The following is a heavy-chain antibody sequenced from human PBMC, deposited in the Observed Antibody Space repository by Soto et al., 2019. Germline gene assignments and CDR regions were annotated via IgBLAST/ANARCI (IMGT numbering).Heavy chain of an antibody. CDR1: GFTFSSYA. V-gene: IGHV3-23*01. CDR2: ISGSGGST. J-gene: IGHJ4*02. Sequence: EVQLLESGGGLVQPGGSLRLSCAASGFTFSSYAMSWVRQAPGKGLEWVSVISGSGGSTYYADSVKGRFTISRDNSKNTLNLQMNSLRAEDTAVYYCAKQNGYGGNSELEYWGQGTLVTVSS. D-gene: IGHD2-21*02. CDR3: AKQNGYGGNSELEY.